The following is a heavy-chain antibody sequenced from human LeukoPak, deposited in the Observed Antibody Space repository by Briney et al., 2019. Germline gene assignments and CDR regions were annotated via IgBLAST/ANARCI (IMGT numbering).Heavy chain of an antibody. CDR3: ARRRTVDV. CDR2: IKEDGSEK. V-gene: IGHV3-7*01. CDR1: GFTFRGNC. Sequence: GGSLNLSCAASGFTFRGNCLPWFGRPPGRGREGVANIKEDGSEKYYVDSVKGRFTISRDNAKNSLFLQMNSLRAEDTAVYYCARRRTVDVWGQGTTVTVSS. J-gene: IGHJ6*02.